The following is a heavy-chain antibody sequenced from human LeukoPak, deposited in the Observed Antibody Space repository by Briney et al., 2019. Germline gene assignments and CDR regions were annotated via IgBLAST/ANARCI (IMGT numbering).Heavy chain of an antibody. CDR2: INHSGST. D-gene: IGHD4-17*01. J-gene: IGHJ4*02. Sequence: SETLSLTCAVYGGSFSGYYWSWIRQPPGKGLEWIGEINHSGSTNYNPSLKSRVTISVDTSKNQFSLKLSSVTAADTAVYYCARSEELATTVSSFDYWGQGTLVTVSS. V-gene: IGHV4-34*01. CDR3: ARSEELATTVSSFDY. CDR1: GGSFSGYY.